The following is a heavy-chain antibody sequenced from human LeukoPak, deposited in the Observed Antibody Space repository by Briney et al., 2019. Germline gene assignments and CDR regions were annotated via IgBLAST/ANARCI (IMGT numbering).Heavy chain of an antibody. CDR2: IYYSGST. CDR1: GYSISSGYY. V-gene: IGHV4-38-2*02. CDR3: ARGNYDSSGYSFDY. J-gene: IGHJ4*02. Sequence: SETLSLTCTVSGYSISSGYYWGWIRQPPGKGLEWIGYIYYSGSTNYNPSLKSRVTISVDTSKNQFSLKLSSVTAADTAVYYCARGNYDSSGYSFDYWGQGTLVTVSS. D-gene: IGHD3-22*01.